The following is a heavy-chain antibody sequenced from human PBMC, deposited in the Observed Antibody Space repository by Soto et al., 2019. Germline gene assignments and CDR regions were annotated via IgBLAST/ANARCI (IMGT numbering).Heavy chain of an antibody. J-gene: IGHJ4*02. CDR3: AKGSSDYDSSGYYYVPAPFDY. V-gene: IGHV3-23*01. CDR2: ISGSGGST. D-gene: IGHD3-22*01. Sequence: GGSLRLSCAASGFTFSSYAMSWVRQAPGKGLEWVSAISGSGGSTYYADSVKGRFTISRDNSKNTLYLQMNSLRAEDTAVYYCAKGSSDYDSSGYYYVPAPFDYWGQGTLVTVSS. CDR1: GFTFSSYA.